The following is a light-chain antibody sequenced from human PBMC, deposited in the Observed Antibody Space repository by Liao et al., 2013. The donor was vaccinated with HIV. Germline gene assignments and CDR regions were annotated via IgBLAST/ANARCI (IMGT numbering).Light chain of an antibody. J-gene: IGLJ1*01. CDR2: HDS. V-gene: IGLV3-21*01. CDR3: QVWDFGTSFV. CDR1: NIGSKS. Sequence: SYVLTQPPSVSVAPEETATITCGGSNIGSKSVHWYQQKPGQAPVMVISHDSERPSGIPERFSGSNSGNTATLTISRVEAGDEADYYCQVWDFGTSFVFGTGTKVTVL.